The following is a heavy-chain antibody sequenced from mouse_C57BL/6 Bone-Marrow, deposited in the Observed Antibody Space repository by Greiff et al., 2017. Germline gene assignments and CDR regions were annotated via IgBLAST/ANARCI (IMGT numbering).Heavy chain of an antibody. CDR1: GYTFTSYW. CDR3: ARGDYGSSVFDY. Sequence: VQLQQPGAELVKPGASVKMSCKASGYTFTSYWITWVKQRPGQGLEWIGDIYPGSGSTNYNEKFKSKATLTVDKSTSTAYMQLSSLTSEDTAVYYCARGDYGSSVFDYWGQGTTLTVSS. V-gene: IGHV1-55*01. CDR2: IYPGSGST. D-gene: IGHD1-1*01. J-gene: IGHJ2*01.